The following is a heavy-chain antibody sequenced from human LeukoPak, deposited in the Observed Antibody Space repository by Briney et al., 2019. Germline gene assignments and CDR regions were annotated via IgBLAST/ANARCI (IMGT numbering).Heavy chain of an antibody. Sequence: SETLSLTCAPYGGSFSSIYSSWIRQPPGEGLEWIGEINHSVSTNYNPSLKSRVTISVDTSKSQFSLKLSSVTAADTAVYYCARTVRIEGFSGPWGQGTLVTVSS. V-gene: IGHV4-34*01. CDR2: INHSVST. D-gene: IGHD2-15*01. CDR3: ARTVRIEGFSGP. J-gene: IGHJ5*02. CDR1: GGSFSSIY.